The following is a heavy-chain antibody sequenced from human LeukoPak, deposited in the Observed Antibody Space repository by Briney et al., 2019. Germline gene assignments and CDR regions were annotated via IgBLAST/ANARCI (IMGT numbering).Heavy chain of an antibody. CDR3: VRSVWDY. J-gene: IGHJ4*02. V-gene: IGHV3-66*01. Sequence: GGTLRLSCAASGFTFSSYGMSWVRQAPGKGLEWVSVTYSDGNTYYADSVKGRFTISRDNSKNTVYLQMSSLRAEDTAVYYCVRSVWDYWGQGTLVTVSS. CDR1: GFTFSSYG. D-gene: IGHD2-21*01. CDR2: TYSDGNT.